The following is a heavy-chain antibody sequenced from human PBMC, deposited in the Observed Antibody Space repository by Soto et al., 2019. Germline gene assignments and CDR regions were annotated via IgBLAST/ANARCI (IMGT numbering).Heavy chain of an antibody. CDR2: ITRTGTT. D-gene: IGHD1-1*01. J-gene: IGHJ5*02. V-gene: IGHV4-30-2*01. CDR1: GVSISSGDYF. CDR3: VRDGTKTLRDWFDP. Sequence: PSETLSLTCAVSGVSISSGDYFWSWIRQPPGKGLEWIGYITRTGTTDYNPSLKSRVMMSVDTSKKQFSLKLRSVTAADTAVYYCVRDGTKTLRDWFDPWGQGISVTVSS.